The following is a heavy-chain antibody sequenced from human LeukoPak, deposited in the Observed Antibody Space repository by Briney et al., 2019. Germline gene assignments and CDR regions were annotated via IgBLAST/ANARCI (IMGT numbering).Heavy chain of an antibody. V-gene: IGHV4-34*01. CDR2: INHSGST. CDR3: ARGRKNINYDSSGYYSSFFDY. J-gene: IGHJ4*02. D-gene: IGHD3-22*01. Sequence: GSLRLSCAASGFTFSSYAMSWVRQPPGKGLEWIGEINHSGSTNYNPSLKSRVTISVDTSKNQFSLKLSSVTAADTAVYYCARGRKNINYDSSGYYSSFFDYWGQGTLVTVSS. CDR1: GFTFSSYA.